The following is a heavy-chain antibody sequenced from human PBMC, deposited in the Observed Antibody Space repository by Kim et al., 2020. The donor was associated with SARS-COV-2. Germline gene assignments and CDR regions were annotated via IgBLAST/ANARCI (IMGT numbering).Heavy chain of an antibody. CDR1: GFTFSDYY. D-gene: IGHD2-15*01. CDR2: ISSSSSYT. Sequence: GGSLRLSCAASGFTFSDYYMSWIRQAPGKGLEGVSYISSSSSYTNYADSVKGRFTISRDNAKNSLYLQMNSLRAEDTAVYYCARDCSGGSCYGYWGQGTLVTVSS. V-gene: IGHV3-11*06. CDR3: ARDCSGGSCYGY. J-gene: IGHJ4*02.